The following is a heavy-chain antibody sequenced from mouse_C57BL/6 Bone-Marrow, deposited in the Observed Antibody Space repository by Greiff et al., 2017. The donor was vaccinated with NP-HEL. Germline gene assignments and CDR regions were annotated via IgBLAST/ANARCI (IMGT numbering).Heavy chain of an antibody. D-gene: IGHD1-1*01. V-gene: IGHV5-15*04. CDR2: ISNLAYSI. Sequence: DVKLVESGGGLVQPGGSLKLSCAASGFTFSDYGMAWVRQAPRKGPEWVAFISNLAYSIYYADTVTGRFTISRENAKNTLYLEMSSLRSEDTAMYYCARRDYGSSLGFAYWGQGTLVTVSA. J-gene: IGHJ3*01. CDR3: ARRDYGSSLGFAY. CDR1: GFTFSDYG.